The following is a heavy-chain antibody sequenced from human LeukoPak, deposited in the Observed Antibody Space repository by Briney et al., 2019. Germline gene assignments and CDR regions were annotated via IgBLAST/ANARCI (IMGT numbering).Heavy chain of an antibody. Sequence: ASVKVSCKASGGVFTTYAVSWVRQAPGQGLEWMGSVIPFLGTTNYAQKFQGRVTITADEPTRTAYMELTYVRSDDTAVYYCTIIPNVILFTHYFEYWGQGTLVTVSS. J-gene: IGHJ4*02. CDR2: VIPFLGTT. V-gene: IGHV1-69*11. D-gene: IGHD2-21*01. CDR3: TIIPNVILFTHYFEY. CDR1: GGVFTTYA.